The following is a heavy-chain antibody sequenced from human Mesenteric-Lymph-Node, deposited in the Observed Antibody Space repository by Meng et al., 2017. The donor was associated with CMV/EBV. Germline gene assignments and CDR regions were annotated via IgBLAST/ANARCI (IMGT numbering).Heavy chain of an antibody. D-gene: IGHD3/OR15-3a*01. Sequence: GESLKISCQGSGYSFTNYWIGWVRQMPGKGLEWMGLIYPDHSDTRYSPSFEGQVIFSADRSISTAYLQWGSLKASDTAMYYCVRHGSYYDFWAAFPDYWGQGTLVTVSS. V-gene: IGHV5-51*01. J-gene: IGHJ4*02. CDR2: IYPDHSDT. CDR3: VRHGSYYDFWAAFPDY. CDR1: GYSFTNYW.